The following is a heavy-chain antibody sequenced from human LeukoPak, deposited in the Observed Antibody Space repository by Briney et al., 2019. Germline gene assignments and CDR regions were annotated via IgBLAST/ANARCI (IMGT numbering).Heavy chain of an antibody. CDR1: GGSINTYY. CDR3: GRHDGDYLG. D-gene: IGHD4-17*01. Sequence: PSETLSLTCTVSGGSINTYYWSWIRQPPGKGLEWIGYMYHSGGTNYNPSLKSRVTISVDTSKNQFSLRPRSVTAADTAVYYCGRHDGDYLGWGQGTLVTVSS. J-gene: IGHJ4*02. V-gene: IGHV4-59*08. CDR2: MYHSGGT.